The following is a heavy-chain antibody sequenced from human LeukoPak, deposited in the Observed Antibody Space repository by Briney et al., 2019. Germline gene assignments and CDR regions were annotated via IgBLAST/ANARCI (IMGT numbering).Heavy chain of an antibody. Sequence: ASVKVSCKASGYTFTAYYMHWVRPAPGQGLEWMGWINPNTGDTNYAQNFQGRVTMNRDTSISTAYMELSSLRSDDTAVYYCARSADGYTCGHFDFWGQGTLVTVSS. CDR2: INPNTGDT. CDR1: GYTFTAYY. J-gene: IGHJ4*02. V-gene: IGHV1-2*02. CDR3: ARSADGYTCGHFDF. D-gene: IGHD5-18*01.